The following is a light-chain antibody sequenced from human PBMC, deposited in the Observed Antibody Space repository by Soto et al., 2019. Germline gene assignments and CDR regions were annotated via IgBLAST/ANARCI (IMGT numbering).Light chain of an antibody. V-gene: IGKV3-11*01. CDR1: QSISKY. CDR3: QERTGWPLT. CDR2: DAS. J-gene: IGKJ4*01. Sequence: EIVLTQSPATLSLSPGERATLSCRASQSISKYLAWYQQKPGQAPRLLIYDASDRATGIPARFSGSGSGTDFTLTISSLEPEDFAVYYCQERTGWPLTFGGGTKVEIK.